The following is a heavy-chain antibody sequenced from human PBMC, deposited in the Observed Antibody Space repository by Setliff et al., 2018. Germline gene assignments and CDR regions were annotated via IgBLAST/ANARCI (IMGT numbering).Heavy chain of an antibody. CDR2: IYIGGSA. V-gene: IGHV4-61*09. D-gene: IGHD6-19*01. CDR1: GGSISSSSYY. CDR3: AREQWLDPPGYYYMDV. Sequence: SETLSLTCTVSGGSISSSSYYWGWIRQPAGKGLEWIGHIYIGGSANYNPSLKSRVTMSIDTSKNQFSLKLNSVTAADMAVYYCAREQWLDPPGYYYMDVWAKGTTVTVSS. J-gene: IGHJ6*03.